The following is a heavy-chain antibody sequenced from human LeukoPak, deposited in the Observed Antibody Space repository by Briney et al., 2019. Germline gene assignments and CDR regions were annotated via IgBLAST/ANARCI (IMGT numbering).Heavy chain of an antibody. D-gene: IGHD3/OR15-3a*01. Sequence: PSETLSLTCTVSGGSMSSYYGSWVRQPPGKGLEWIGNIHHSGSTNYHSSLKSRVTMSIDTSKNLFSVNLSSVTAADTAVYYCAGWVWTVSRGEYFENWGQGTLVTVSS. CDR2: IHHSGST. CDR1: GGSMSSYY. V-gene: IGHV4-59*01. CDR3: AGWVWTVSRGEYFEN. J-gene: IGHJ1*01.